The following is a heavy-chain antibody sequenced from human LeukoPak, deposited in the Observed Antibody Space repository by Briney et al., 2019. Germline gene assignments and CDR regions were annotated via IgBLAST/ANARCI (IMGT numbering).Heavy chain of an antibody. Sequence: ASVKVSCKASGYTFIVYYIHWLRQAPGQGLEWMGWINPNSGGTRNAQKLQGRVTMTSDTSTRTAYMELSSLKSDDTAVYYCARRLTRVNSYYGLDVWGQGTTVTVSS. CDR3: ARRLTRVNSYYGLDV. V-gene: IGHV1-2*02. J-gene: IGHJ6*02. D-gene: IGHD1-7*01. CDR2: INPNSGGT. CDR1: GYTFIVYY.